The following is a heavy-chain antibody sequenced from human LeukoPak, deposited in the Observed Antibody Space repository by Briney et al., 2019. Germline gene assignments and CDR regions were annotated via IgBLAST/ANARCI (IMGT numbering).Heavy chain of an antibody. J-gene: IGHJ4*02. V-gene: IGHV3-53*01. CDR3: ARDHWNYHGFDY. Sequence: RGSLRLSCAASGFLVSDNYMHWLRQAPGKGLEWVSVLYTGGSTYYADSGKGRFTISRDNSKNTLYLQMNSLRVEDTAVYYCARDHWNYHGFDYWGQGTLVTVSS. D-gene: IGHD1-7*01. CDR1: GFLVSDNY. CDR2: LYTGGST.